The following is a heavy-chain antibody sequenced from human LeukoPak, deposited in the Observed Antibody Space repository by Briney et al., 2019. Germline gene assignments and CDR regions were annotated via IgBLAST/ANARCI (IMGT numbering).Heavy chain of an antibody. V-gene: IGHV4-39*07. Sequence: SETLSLTCSVSGDSISSSSHYWGWIRQPPGKGLEWIGSIFYSGRAYYTPSLKSRVTMSLDTSKSQFSLRLTSVTAADTAVYYCARQIAVVEPTDPNWFDSWGQGTLVTVSS. CDR2: IFYSGRA. J-gene: IGHJ5*01. CDR3: ARQIAVVEPTDPNWFDS. D-gene: IGHD2-21*01. CDR1: GDSISSSSHY.